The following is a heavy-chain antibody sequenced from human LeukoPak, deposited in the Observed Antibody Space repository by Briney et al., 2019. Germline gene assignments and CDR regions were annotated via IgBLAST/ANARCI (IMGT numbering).Heavy chain of an antibody. CDR2: IGYDGSDK. V-gene: IGHV3-33*08. Sequence: GGSLRLSCAASGFTVSSNYMSWVRQAPGKGLEWVAVIGYDGSDKYYADSVKGRFTISRDNSKNTLYLQMNSLRAGDTAVYYCARDFESYFDYWGQGTLVTVSS. CDR3: ARDFESYFDY. D-gene: IGHD3-9*01. CDR1: GFTVSSNY. J-gene: IGHJ4*02.